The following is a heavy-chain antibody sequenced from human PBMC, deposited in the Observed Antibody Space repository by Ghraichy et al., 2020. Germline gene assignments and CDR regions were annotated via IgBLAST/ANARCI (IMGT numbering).Heavy chain of an antibody. Sequence: SETLTLTCAVYGGSFSGYYWSWIRQPPGKGLEWIGEINHSGSTNYNPSLKSRVTISVDTSKNQFSLKLSSVTAADTAVYYCASNAPSGYSGYGYYYGMDVWGQGTTVTVSS. J-gene: IGHJ6*02. CDR1: GGSFSGYY. CDR2: INHSGST. D-gene: IGHD5-12*01. CDR3: ASNAPSGYSGYGYYYGMDV. V-gene: IGHV4-34*01.